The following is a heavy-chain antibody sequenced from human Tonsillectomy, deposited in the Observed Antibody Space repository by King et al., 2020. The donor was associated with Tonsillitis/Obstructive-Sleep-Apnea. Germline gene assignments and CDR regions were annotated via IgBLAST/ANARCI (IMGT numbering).Heavy chain of an antibody. V-gene: IGHV1-18*01. D-gene: IGHD3-22*01. CDR2: SRPNNGDT. CDR3: ARDYYDSSGYYHGYVQH. Sequence: VQLVESGAEVKKPGASVKVSCKASGYTFTNYDITWVRQAPGQGLEWMGWSRPNNGDTNYAQKLQGRVTMTSDTSTSTAYMDLRSLRSDDTAVYYCARDYYDSSGYYHGYVQHWGQGTLVTVSS. J-gene: IGHJ1*01. CDR1: GYTFTNYD.